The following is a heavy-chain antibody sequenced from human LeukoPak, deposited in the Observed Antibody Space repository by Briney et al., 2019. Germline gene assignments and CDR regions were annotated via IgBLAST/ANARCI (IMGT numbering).Heavy chain of an antibody. Sequence: GRSLRLSCAASGFTFDDYAMHWVRQAPGKGLEWVSGISWNSGSIGYADSVKGRFTISRDNAKNSLYLQMNSLRAEDTAVYYCARGGRFIAAAEENYWGQGTLVTVSS. CDR1: GFTFDDYA. V-gene: IGHV3-9*01. D-gene: IGHD6-13*01. CDR3: ARGGRFIAAAEENY. J-gene: IGHJ4*02. CDR2: ISWNSGSI.